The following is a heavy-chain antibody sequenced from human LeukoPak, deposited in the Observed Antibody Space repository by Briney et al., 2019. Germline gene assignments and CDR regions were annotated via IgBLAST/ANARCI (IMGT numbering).Heavy chain of an antibody. Sequence: GASVNVSCKASGYTFTSYGISWVRQAPGQGLEWMGWISAYNGNTNYAQKLQGRVTMTTDTSTSTAYMELRSLRSDDTAVYYCARATYYYDSSGYYFGFDPWGQGTLVTVSS. CDR3: ARATYYYDSSGYYFGFDP. D-gene: IGHD3-22*01. V-gene: IGHV1-18*01. CDR2: ISAYNGNT. J-gene: IGHJ5*02. CDR1: GYTFTSYG.